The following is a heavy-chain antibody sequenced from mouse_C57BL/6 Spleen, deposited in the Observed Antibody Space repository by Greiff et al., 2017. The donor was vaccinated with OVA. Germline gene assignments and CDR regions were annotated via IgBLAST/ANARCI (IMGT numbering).Heavy chain of an antibody. V-gene: IGHV5-12*01. Sequence: EVQVVESGGGLVQPGGSLKLSCAASGFTFSDYYMYWVRQTPETRLEWVAYISTGGGSTYYPDTVEGRFTISRDNAKNTLYLQMSRLKCEDTAMYYCARGRLGAMDYWGQGTSVTGSS. J-gene: IGHJ4*01. CDR2: ISTGGGST. D-gene: IGHD1-1*01. CDR3: ARGRLGAMDY. CDR1: GFTFSDYY.